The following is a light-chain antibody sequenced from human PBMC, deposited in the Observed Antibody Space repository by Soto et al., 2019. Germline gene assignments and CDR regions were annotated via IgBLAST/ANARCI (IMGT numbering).Light chain of an antibody. Sequence: EIVLTQSPGTLSLSPGERATLSCRASQSVSSTYLAWYQQKPGQAPRLLIYGASSRATGIPDRFSGSASGTDFTLTIIRLEPEDFAIYYCQQYGDSWTFGQGTKVDIK. V-gene: IGKV3-20*01. CDR2: GAS. CDR3: QQYGDSWT. CDR1: QSVSSTY. J-gene: IGKJ2*01.